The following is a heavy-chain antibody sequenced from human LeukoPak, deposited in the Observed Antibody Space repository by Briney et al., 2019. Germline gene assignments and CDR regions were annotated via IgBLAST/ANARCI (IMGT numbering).Heavy chain of an antibody. V-gene: IGHV4-34*01. CDR1: GGSFSGYY. CDR3: ARGRVAAAGTSYFDY. Sequence: PSETLSLTCAVYGGSFSGYYWSWIRQPPGKGLEWIGEINHSGSTNYSPSLKSRVTISVDTSKNQFSLKLSSVTAADTAVYYCARGRVAAAGTSYFDYWGQGTLVTVSS. D-gene: IGHD6-13*01. J-gene: IGHJ4*02. CDR2: INHSGST.